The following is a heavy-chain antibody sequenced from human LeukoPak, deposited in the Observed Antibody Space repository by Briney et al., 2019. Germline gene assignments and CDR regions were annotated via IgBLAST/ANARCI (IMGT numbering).Heavy chain of an antibody. CDR2: IKQDGSEK. Sequence: GGSLRLSCAASGFTFSSYWMSWVRQAPGKGLEWVANIKQDGSEKYYVDSVRGRFTISRDSAKNSVDLQMNSLRDEDTGVYYCVRDRFRGTGLDVWGKGTTVTVSS. V-gene: IGHV3-7*03. D-gene: IGHD3-16*01. J-gene: IGHJ6*04. CDR3: VRDRFRGTGLDV. CDR1: GFTFSSYW.